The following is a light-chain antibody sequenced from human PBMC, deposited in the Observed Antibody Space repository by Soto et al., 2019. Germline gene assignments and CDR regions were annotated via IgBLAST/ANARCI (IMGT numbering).Light chain of an antibody. V-gene: IGKV3-15*01. Sequence: EIVMTQSPATLSVSPGERATLSCRASQSVSSNLAWYQQKPDQAPRLLIYGASTRATGIPARFRGSGSGTEFTLTISSLQSEDFAVYYCQQYNNWPITFGQGTRLEIK. J-gene: IGKJ5*01. CDR1: QSVSSN. CDR3: QQYNNWPIT. CDR2: GAS.